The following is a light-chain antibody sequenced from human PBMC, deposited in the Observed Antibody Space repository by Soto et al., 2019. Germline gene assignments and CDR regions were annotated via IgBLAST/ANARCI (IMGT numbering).Light chain of an antibody. Sequence: DIQMTQSPSSLSASVGDRVTITCRASQSISSYLNWYQQKPGKGPTLLIHATSNLQIGVPSRFSGSGSGTEFTLTISSLEPEDFGTYYCQQSYKMPSFGQGTRLVIK. CDR2: ATS. J-gene: IGKJ5*01. V-gene: IGKV1-39*01. CDR1: QSISSY. CDR3: QQSYKMPS.